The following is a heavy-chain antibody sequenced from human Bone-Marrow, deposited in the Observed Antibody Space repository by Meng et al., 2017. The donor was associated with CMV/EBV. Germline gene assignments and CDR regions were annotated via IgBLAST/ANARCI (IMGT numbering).Heavy chain of an antibody. Sequence: GAGPGLRTPSETLSPTRPVSGGSISSYYWSWIRQPAGKGLEWIGRIYTSGSTNYNPSLKSRVAMSVDTSKNQFSLKLSSVTAADTAVYYCARDFAALAVAGRRHFGFDYWGQGTLVTVSS. V-gene: IGHV4-4*07. D-gene: IGHD6-19*01. CDR2: IYTSGST. CDR3: ARDFAALAVAGRRHFGFDY. CDR1: GGSISSYY. J-gene: IGHJ4*02.